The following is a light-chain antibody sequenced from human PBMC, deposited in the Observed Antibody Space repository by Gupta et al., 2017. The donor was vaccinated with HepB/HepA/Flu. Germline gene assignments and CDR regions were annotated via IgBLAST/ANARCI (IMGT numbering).Light chain of an antibody. CDR2: GAT. V-gene: IGKV1-12*01. CDR3: QQDSSFPLT. Sequence: DIQMIQSPSSVSASVGDTVTITCRASHGISGWLAWYQQKPGKAPKPLIYGATSLHSGVPPRFGGSGSGTDFSLTISNLQPEDSATYYCQQDSSFPLTFGGGTKVELK. J-gene: IGKJ4*01. CDR1: HGISGW.